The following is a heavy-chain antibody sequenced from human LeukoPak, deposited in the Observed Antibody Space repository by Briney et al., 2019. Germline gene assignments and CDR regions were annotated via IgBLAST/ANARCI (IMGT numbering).Heavy chain of an antibody. CDR1: GFTFSRFE. CDR3: TREQDREASATVVGDY. CDR2: ISTGTYI. V-gene: IGHV3-48*03. J-gene: IGHJ4*02. D-gene: IGHD4-23*01. Sequence: GGSLRLSCVASGFTFSRFEMNWVRQAPGKGLEWISHISTGTYIAYTDSVKGRFTISRDNAKNSLFLQMNSLRAEDAAVYYCTREQDREASATVVGDYWGQGTLVTVSS.